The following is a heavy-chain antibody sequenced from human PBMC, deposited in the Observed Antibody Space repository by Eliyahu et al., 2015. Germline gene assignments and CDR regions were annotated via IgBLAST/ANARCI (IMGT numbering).Heavy chain of an antibody. D-gene: IGHD3-9*01. J-gene: IGHJ4*02. V-gene: IGHV2-5*01. Sequence: QITLRESGPTLVKPTQTLTLTCTFSGFSLRTRGVGVGWIRQPPGKALEWLALIYWNDNETYNPSVESRLTITKETSRNRVLLSMTNVDPLDTATYYCVHSTRSYDILTGSDKLVSFDLWGLGTLVTVSS. CDR1: GFSLRTRGVG. CDR3: VHSTRSYDILTGSDKLVSFDL. CDR2: IYWNDNE.